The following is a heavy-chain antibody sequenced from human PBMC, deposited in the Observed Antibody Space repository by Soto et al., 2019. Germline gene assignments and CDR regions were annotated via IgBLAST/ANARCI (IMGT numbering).Heavy chain of an antibody. D-gene: IGHD1-1*01. Sequence: EVQLVESGGGLVKPGGSLRLSCAASGFSFSDAWMTWVRQAPGAGREWVGRIKSKTDGGTTDYAAPVKGRFTISRDASKTTLYLQMNSLKTEDTAIYYCTTDPHSTGTKYWGQGTLVTVSS. CDR1: GFSFSDAW. V-gene: IGHV3-15*01. CDR3: TTDPHSTGTKY. CDR2: IKSKTDGGTT. J-gene: IGHJ4*02.